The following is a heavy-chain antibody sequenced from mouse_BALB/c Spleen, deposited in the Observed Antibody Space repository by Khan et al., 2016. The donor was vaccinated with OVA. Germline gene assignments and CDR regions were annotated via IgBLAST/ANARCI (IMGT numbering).Heavy chain of an antibody. CDR1: GYSITSDYA. J-gene: IGHJ2*01. CDR3: AGVYGGDFDY. D-gene: IGHD1-1*01. Sequence: EVQLQQSGPGLVKPSQSLSLTCTVTGYSITSDYAWNWIRQFPGNKLEWMGFIRYSGKTNYNPYLKSRISIPRDTSTNQFFLQWNSVPTEYTAPYYCAGVYGGDFDYWGQGTTLTVSS. V-gene: IGHV3-2*02. CDR2: IRYSGKT.